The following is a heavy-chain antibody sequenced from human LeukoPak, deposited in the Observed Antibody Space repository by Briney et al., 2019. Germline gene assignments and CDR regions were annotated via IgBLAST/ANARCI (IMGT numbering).Heavy chain of an antibody. D-gene: IGHD6-13*01. CDR3: ARESGTDAFDI. CDR2: INPNSGGT. Sequence: VASVKVSCKASGYTFTGYYMHWVRQAPGQGLEWMGWINPNSGGTNYAQKFQGRVTMTRDTSISTAYMELSRLTSDDTAVYYCARESGTDAFDIWGQGTMVTVSS. V-gene: IGHV1-2*02. J-gene: IGHJ3*02. CDR1: GYTFTGYY.